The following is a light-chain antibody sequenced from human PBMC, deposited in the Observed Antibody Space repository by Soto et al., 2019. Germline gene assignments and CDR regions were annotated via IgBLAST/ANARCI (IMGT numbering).Light chain of an antibody. CDR2: RTS. CDR3: QQDSSWPRT. V-gene: IGKV3-15*01. J-gene: IGKJ1*01. CDR1: QSISSN. Sequence: EMVMTQSPATLSVSPGERATLSCRAIQSISSNLAWYQQKPGQAPRLLMFRTSSRATGFPARFSGSGSGTEFTLSISSLQSEHLGVYYCQQDSSWPRTFGQGTKVDIK.